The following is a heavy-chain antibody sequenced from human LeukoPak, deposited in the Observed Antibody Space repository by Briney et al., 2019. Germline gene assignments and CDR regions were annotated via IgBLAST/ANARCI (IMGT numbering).Heavy chain of an antibody. J-gene: IGHJ4*02. CDR1: GYTFTSYA. Sequence: ASVKVSCKASGYTFTSYAMHWVRQAPGQRLEWMGWINAGNGNTKYSQKFQGRVTITRDTSASTAYMELSSLRSEDTAVYYCARGGGLYDSSGYYYRYWGQGTLVTVSS. CDR3: ARGGGLYDSSGYYYRY. V-gene: IGHV1-3*01. CDR2: INAGNGNT. D-gene: IGHD3-22*01.